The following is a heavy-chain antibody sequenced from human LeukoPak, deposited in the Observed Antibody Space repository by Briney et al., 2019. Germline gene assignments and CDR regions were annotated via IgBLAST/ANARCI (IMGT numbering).Heavy chain of an antibody. D-gene: IGHD1-1*01. J-gene: IGHJ4*02. V-gene: IGHV4-59*12. Sequence: SSETLSLTCTVSGGSFSGYYWSWIRQTPGKGLEWIGYIYSSGTTNYNRPLQSRVTISLDTPKNQFSLSVTSVTAADTAMYCARRISSWNVYIDKWGQGIQVTVSS. CDR3: ARRISSWNVYIDK. CDR2: IYSSGTT. CDR1: GGSFSGYY.